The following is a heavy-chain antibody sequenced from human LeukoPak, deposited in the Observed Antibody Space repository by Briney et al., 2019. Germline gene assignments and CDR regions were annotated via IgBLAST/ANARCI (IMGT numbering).Heavy chain of an antibody. CDR2: ICVSGVRT. CDR3: AKSSREWELLDAFDI. CDR1: GYTFSNYG. V-gene: IGHV3-23*01. Sequence: GGSLRLSCVLSGYTFSNYGMSWVPEAPGRGLEWVSDICVSGVRTDYADSVKGRFTIYRDNAKNTLYLQMNSLSTEHTAVYYCAKSSREWELLDAFDIWGEGAMVTVSS. D-gene: IGHD1-26*01. J-gene: IGHJ3*02.